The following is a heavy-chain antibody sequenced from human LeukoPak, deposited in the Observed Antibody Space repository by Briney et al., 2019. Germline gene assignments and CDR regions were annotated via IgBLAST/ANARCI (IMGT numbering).Heavy chain of an antibody. J-gene: IGHJ4*02. CDR3: AKDTHIGYGDPSALYDY. V-gene: IGHV3-30*02. CDR1: GFTFSNYG. Sequence: GGSLRLSCAASGFTFSNYGMHWVRQAPGQGLEWVAXXKXXGNNKYYADSLKGRFTVSRDNSKNTLYLQMNSLRTEDTAVYYCAKDTHIGYGDPSALYDYWGQGTLVTVSS. CDR2: XKXXGNNK. D-gene: IGHD4/OR15-4a*01.